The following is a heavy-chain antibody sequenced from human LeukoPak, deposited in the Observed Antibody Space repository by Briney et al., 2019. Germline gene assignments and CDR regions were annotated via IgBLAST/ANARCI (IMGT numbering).Heavy chain of an antibody. CDR3: ASPTYYYDSSGYFTPFDY. V-gene: IGHV3-30*03. Sequence: TGGSLRLSCAASGFTFSSYGMHWVRQAPGKGLEWVAVISYDGSNKYYADSVKGRFTISRDNSKNTLYLQMNSLRAEDTAVYYCASPTYYYDSSGYFTPFDYWGQGTLVTVSS. CDR2: ISYDGSNK. D-gene: IGHD3-22*01. J-gene: IGHJ4*02. CDR1: GFTFSSYG.